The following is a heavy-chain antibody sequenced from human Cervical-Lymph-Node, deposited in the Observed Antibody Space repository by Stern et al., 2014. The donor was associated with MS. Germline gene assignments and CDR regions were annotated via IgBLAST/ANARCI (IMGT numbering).Heavy chain of an antibody. D-gene: IGHD4-17*01. Sequence: EVQLVESGPEVKRPGESLKISCQASGYTFTSYWIGWVRQMPGKGLEWIAIIFPGGSDIRYSPSFQGQVTISADKSSSTAYLQWNNLKASDTAIYYCARSLDYGDYDAFKIWGQGTMVIVSA. CDR3: ARSLDYGDYDAFKI. CDR2: IFPGGSDI. CDR1: GYTFTSYW. J-gene: IGHJ3*02. V-gene: IGHV5-51*01.